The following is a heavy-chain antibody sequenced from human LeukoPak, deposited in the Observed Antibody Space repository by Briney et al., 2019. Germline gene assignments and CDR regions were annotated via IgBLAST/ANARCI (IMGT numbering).Heavy chain of an antibody. Sequence: ASVKVSCKASGYTFTGYYMHWVRQAPGQGLEWMGWMNPNSGNTGYAQKFQGRVTMTRNTSISTAYMELSSLRSEGTAVYYCARGGDYLDYWGQGTLVTVSS. CDR3: ARGGDYLDY. J-gene: IGHJ4*02. V-gene: IGHV1-8*02. CDR2: MNPNSGNT. CDR1: GYTFTGYY.